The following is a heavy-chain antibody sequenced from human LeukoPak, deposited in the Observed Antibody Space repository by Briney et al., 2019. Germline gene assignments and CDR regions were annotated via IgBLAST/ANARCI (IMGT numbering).Heavy chain of an antibody. CDR1: AFTFRTYG. CDR2: ISYDANNK. V-gene: IGHV3-30*18. Sequence: GGSLRLSCAASAFTFRTYGMHWLRQAPAKGLHWVAVISYDANNKHYADSVKGRFTISRDNSKNTLYLQMNSLRAEDTAVYYCAKDRHPARTDGYYVDYWGQGTLVTVSS. CDR3: AKDRHPARTDGYYVDY. D-gene: IGHD4-17*01. J-gene: IGHJ4*02.